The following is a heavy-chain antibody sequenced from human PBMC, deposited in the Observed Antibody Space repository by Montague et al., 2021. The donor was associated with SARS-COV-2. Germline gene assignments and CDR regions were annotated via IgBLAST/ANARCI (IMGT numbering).Heavy chain of an antibody. Sequence: TLSLTCTVSGGSISSSSYYWGWIRQPPGKALEWLARIDWDDXXXYXXXXKTRLTISKDTSKNQVVLTMTNMDPVDTATYYCARETGTTVSLDYWGQGTLVTVSS. D-gene: IGHD1-7*01. CDR2: IDWDDXX. CDR1: GGSISSSSYY. V-gene: IGHV2-70*11. J-gene: IGHJ4*02. CDR3: ARETGTTVSLDY.